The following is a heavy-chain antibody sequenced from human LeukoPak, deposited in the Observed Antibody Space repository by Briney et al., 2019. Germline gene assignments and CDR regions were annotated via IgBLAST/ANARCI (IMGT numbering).Heavy chain of an antibody. CDR1: GFTFSSFA. CDR3: AKGYYGSGSYPTLDN. V-gene: IGHV3-23*01. J-gene: IGHJ4*02. D-gene: IGHD3-10*01. CDR2: MSGSDGRT. Sequence: GGSLRLSCAASGFTFSSFAMSWVRQAPGKGLEWVSAMSGSDGRTYYADSVKGRFTISRDNSKNTMYLQMNSLRAEDTAVYYCAKGYYGSGSYPTLDNWGQGTLVTVSS.